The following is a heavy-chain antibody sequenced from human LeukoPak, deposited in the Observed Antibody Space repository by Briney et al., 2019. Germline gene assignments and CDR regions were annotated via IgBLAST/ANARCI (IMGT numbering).Heavy chain of an antibody. CDR3: ARDRFIDY. CDR2: ISSSGSII. D-gene: IGHD3-10*01. J-gene: IGHJ4*02. Sequence: PGGPLRLSCAASGFTFRSCELSWVRQAPAKGLEWVSYISSSGSIIYYEDSVKGRFHISRDSAKNSLYLQMNSLRAEDAAVYYCARDRFIDYWGQGTLVTVSS. CDR1: GFTFRSCE. V-gene: IGHV3-48*03.